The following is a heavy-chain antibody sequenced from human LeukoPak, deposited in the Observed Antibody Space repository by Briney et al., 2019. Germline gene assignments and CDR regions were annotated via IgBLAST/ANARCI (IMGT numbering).Heavy chain of an antibody. J-gene: IGHJ4*02. CDR3: AKDRRGVFDF. CDR1: GFTFSIYA. V-gene: IGHV3-23*01. D-gene: IGHD3-10*01. CDR2: ITGSGDYT. Sequence: GGSLRLSCAASGFTFSIYAMTWVRQAPGKGLEWVSAITGSGDYTYYTDSVEGRVTISRDNSKNTVYLQMNSLRVEDTAAYYCAKDRRGVFDFWGQGTLATVSS.